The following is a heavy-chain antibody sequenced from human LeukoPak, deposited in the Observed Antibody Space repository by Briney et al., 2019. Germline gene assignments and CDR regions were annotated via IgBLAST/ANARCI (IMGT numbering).Heavy chain of an antibody. CDR1: GGSISAYY. D-gene: IGHD4-17*01. CDR3: ARSPVTTIYWYFGL. CDR2: IYSSGSY. V-gene: IGHV4-4*07. Sequence: SETLSLTCTVSGGSISAYYWSWIRQPAGKGLEWIGRIYSSGSYNYNPSLRGRVTMSVDTSTNQFSLRLYSVTAADTAVYFCARSPVTTIYWYFGLWGRGTLVTVSS. J-gene: IGHJ2*01.